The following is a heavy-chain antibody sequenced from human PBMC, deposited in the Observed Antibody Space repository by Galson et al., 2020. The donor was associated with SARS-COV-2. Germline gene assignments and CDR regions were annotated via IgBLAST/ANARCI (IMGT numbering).Heavy chain of an antibody. V-gene: IGHV3-74*01. J-gene: IGHJ4*02. CDR3: ARGDMGNDYFDY. CDR1: GFTFSSYW. CDR2: IYSEGSST. D-gene: IGHD7-27*01. Sequence: ALHGESLKISCAASGFTFSSYWMHWVRQAPGKGLVWVSRIYSEGSSTSYADSVKGRFTISGDNAKNTLYLQMNSLRAEDTAVYYCARGDMGNDYFDYWGQGTLFTVSS.